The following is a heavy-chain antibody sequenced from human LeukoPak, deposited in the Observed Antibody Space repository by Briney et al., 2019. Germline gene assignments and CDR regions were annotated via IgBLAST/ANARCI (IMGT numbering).Heavy chain of an antibody. CDR2: INPNSGGT. Sequence: ASVKVSCKASGYTFTGYYMHWVRQAPGQGLEWMGWINPNSGGTNYAQKFQGRVTMTRDMSTSTDYMELSSLRSENTAVYYCARDNSVGDIAWWFDPWGQGTLVTVSS. V-gene: IGHV1-2*02. CDR1: GYTFTGYY. D-gene: IGHD3-16*02. CDR3: ARDNSVGDIAWWFDP. J-gene: IGHJ5*02.